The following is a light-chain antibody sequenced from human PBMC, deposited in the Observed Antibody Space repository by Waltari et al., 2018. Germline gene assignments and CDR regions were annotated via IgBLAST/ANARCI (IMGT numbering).Light chain of an antibody. CDR1: SSDVGGYNY. V-gene: IGLV2-14*01. Sequence: QSALTQPASVSGSPGQSITISCTGTSSDVGGYNYVSWYQQHPGKAPKLMMDEGRKSASGVSTRFSGSKSGNTASLTISGLQAEDEADYYCSSYTSSSTPWVFGGGTKLTVL. J-gene: IGLJ3*02. CDR3: SSYTSSSTPWV. CDR2: EGR.